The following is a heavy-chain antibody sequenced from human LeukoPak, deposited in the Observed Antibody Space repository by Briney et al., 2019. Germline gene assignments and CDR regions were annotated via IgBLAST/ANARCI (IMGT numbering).Heavy chain of an antibody. Sequence: GESLKISCKGSGYSFTSYWIGWVRQMPGKGLEWMGIIYPGDSDTRYSPSFQGQVTISADKSISTAYLQWSSLKASDTAMHYCARHGRRYYYDSSGYYGDYWGQGTLVTVSS. CDR2: IYPGDSDT. CDR3: ARHGRRYYYDSSGYYGDY. CDR1: GYSFTSYW. J-gene: IGHJ4*02. D-gene: IGHD3-22*01. V-gene: IGHV5-51*01.